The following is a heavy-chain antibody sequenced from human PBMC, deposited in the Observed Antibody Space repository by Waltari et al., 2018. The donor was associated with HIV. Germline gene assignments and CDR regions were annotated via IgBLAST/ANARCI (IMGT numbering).Heavy chain of an antibody. Sequence: QIQLVQSGAEVKKPGASVKVSCKASGYTFSDYGISWVRQAPGQGLEWMGWISGLSEERRNEAQKFQGRVTLSTGTSTTTAYMELRSLRSDDTASYYCARGSLLRNWLDPWGQGTLVTVSS. CDR1: GYTFSDYG. CDR2: ISGLSEERR. D-gene: IGHD3-22*01. CDR3: ARGSLLRNWLDP. J-gene: IGHJ5*02. V-gene: IGHV1-18*01.